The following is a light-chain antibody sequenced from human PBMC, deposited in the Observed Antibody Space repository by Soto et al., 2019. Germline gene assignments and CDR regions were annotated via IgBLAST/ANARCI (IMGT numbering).Light chain of an antibody. J-gene: IGKJ4*01. CDR3: QQYNSYSLT. CDR1: QSISSW. Sequence: DIQMTQSPSTLSASVGDRVTITCRASQSISSWLAWYQQKPGKAPKLLIYKASSLESGVPSRFSGSGSGTEFNRTISSLQPDDFATYYCQQYNSYSLTFGGGTKVEIK. CDR2: KAS. V-gene: IGKV1-5*03.